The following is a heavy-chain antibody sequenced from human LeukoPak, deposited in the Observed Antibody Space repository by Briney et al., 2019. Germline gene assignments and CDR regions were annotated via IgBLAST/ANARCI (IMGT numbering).Heavy chain of an antibody. CDR1: GGSISSSSYY. V-gene: IGHV4-39*07. CDR3: ARDKVWNYSFLYYFDY. D-gene: IGHD1-7*01. Sequence: SETLSLTCTVSGGSISSSSYYWGWIRQPPGKGLEWIGSIYYSGSTYYNPSLKSRVTISVDTSKNQFSLKLSSVTATDTAVYYCARDKVWNYSFLYYFDYWGQGTLVTVSS. CDR2: IYYSGST. J-gene: IGHJ4*02.